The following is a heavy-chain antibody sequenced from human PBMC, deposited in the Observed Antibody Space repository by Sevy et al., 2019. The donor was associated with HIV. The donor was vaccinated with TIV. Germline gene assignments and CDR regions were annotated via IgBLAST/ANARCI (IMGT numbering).Heavy chain of an antibody. V-gene: IGHV3-33*01. Sequence: GGSLRLSCAASGFTFSSYGMHWVRQAPGKGLEWVAVIWYDGSNKYYADSVKGRFTISRDNSKNTLHLQMNSMRAEDKTAYYCAGEPYNSSGFPFDYWGQGTLVTVSS. CDR1: GFTFSSYG. CDR2: IWYDGSNK. J-gene: IGHJ4*02. CDR3: AGEPYNSSGFPFDY. D-gene: IGHD3-22*01.